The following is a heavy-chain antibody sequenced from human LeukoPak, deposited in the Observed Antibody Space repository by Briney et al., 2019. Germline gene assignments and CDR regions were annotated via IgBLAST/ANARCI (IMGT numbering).Heavy chain of an antibody. Sequence: GESLKISCKGSGYSFTSYWIGWVRQMPGKGLEWMGIIYPGDSGTRYSPSFQGQVTISADKSISTAYLQWSSLKASDTAMYYCARQGLPGYYDSSGSIDYWGQGTLVTVSS. CDR2: IYPGDSGT. J-gene: IGHJ4*02. CDR1: GYSFTSYW. V-gene: IGHV5-51*01. CDR3: ARQGLPGYYDSSGSIDY. D-gene: IGHD3-22*01.